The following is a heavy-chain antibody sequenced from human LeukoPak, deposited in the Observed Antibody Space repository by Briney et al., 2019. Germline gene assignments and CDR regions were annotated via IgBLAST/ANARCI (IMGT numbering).Heavy chain of an antibody. V-gene: IGHV4-59*01. Sequence: SETLSLTCTVSGGSISSYYWSWIRQPPGKGLEWIGYIHYSGNTNYNASLKSRVTISVDTSKNQFSLKLSSVTAADTAVYYCATYSGYDYTVFDSWGQGTLVTVSS. CDR2: IHYSGNT. J-gene: IGHJ4*02. D-gene: IGHD5-12*01. CDR1: GGSISSYY. CDR3: ATYSGYDYTVFDS.